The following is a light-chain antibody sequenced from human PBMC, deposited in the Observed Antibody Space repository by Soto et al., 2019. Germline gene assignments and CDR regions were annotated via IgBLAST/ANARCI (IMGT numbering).Light chain of an antibody. V-gene: IGKV3-20*01. CDR2: GAY. CDR3: QQYGRPTT. J-gene: IGKJ1*01. Sequence: ESVLTQSPATLSLSPGERATLSSTASEIIRGRYVALYQRKAEQARRLLIYGAYSRASGLPDWFSGSGCGKDFTLTISLVAAEDFVVYFWQQYGRPTTFGQGTKVDIK. CDR1: EIIRGRY.